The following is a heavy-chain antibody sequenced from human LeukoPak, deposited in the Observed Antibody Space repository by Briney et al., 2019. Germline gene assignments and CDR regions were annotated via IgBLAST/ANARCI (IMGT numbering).Heavy chain of an antibody. J-gene: IGHJ4*02. CDR2: IKEDGSRI. CDR1: GYTFSNYW. Sequence: GGSLRLSCAGTGYTFSNYWMNWVRQAPGKGLEWVANIKEDGSRINYADSVKGRFTISRDNAKNSVYLQMDNLRAEDTAVYYCVGSSGWLFDYWGQGILVAVSS. CDR3: VGSSGWLFDY. V-gene: IGHV3-7*01. D-gene: IGHD6-19*01.